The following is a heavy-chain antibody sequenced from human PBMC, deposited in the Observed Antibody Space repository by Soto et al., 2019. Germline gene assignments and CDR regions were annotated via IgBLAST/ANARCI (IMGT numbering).Heavy chain of an antibody. CDR2: MKSKGNNYAT. D-gene: IGHD4-4*01. CDR1: GFTFSVSA. CDR3: ARHRIIWANHMTPVISNEGFDI. V-gene: IGHV3-73*01. J-gene: IGHJ3*02. Sequence: EVQLVESGGGLVQPGGSLTISCVASGFTFSVSAMHWVRQASGKGLEWVGRMKSKGNNYATAYAASVQGRFTISRDDSKNTTYLHISSLKTEDTAVYYCARHRIIWANHMTPVISNEGFDIWGQGTLVTVSS.